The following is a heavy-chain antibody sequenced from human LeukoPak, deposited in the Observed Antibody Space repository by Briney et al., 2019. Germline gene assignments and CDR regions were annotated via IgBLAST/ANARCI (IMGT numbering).Heavy chain of an antibody. V-gene: IGHV4-39*01. J-gene: IGHJ2*01. CDR2: IYYSGST. Sequence: SETLSLTCTVSGGSISSSSYYWGWIRQPPGKGLEWIGSIYYSGSTYYNPSLKSRVTISVDTSKNQFSLKLSSVTAADTAVYYCARAQITMIVVVTYWYFDLWGRGTLVTVSS. CDR3: ARAQITMIVVVTYWYFDL. CDR1: GGSISSSSYY. D-gene: IGHD3-22*01.